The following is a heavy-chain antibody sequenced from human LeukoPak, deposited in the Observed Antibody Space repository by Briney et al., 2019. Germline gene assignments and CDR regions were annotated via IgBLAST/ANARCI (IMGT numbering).Heavy chain of an antibody. CDR1: GYTFTGYY. J-gene: IGHJ4*02. Sequence: APVKVSCKASGYTFTGYYMHWVRQAPGQGLEWMGWINPNSGGTNYAQKFQGRVTMTRDTSISTAYMELSRLRSDDTAVYYCARGYYETYYFDYWGQGTLVTVSS. V-gene: IGHV1-2*02. CDR3: ARGYYETYYFDY. D-gene: IGHD3-22*01. CDR2: INPNSGGT.